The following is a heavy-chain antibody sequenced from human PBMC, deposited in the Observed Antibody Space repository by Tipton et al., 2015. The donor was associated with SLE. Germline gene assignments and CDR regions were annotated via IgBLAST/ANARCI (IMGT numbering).Heavy chain of an antibody. CDR3: ARVRELRAVWSDP. CDR1: GFSFISYW. CDR2: IYPGDSDI. V-gene: IGHV5-51*03. Sequence: VQLVQSGAEVKKPGESLKISCKGSGFSFISYWIAWVRQMPGKGLEWMGIIYPGDSDIRYSPSFQGQVTISVDKSINIAYPQWSSLRASDTAIYSCARVRELRAVWSDPWSQGTLVTVSS. D-gene: IGHD1-7*01. J-gene: IGHJ5*02.